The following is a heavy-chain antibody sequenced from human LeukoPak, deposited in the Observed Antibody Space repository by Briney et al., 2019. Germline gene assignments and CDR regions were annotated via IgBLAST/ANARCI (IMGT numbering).Heavy chain of an antibody. D-gene: IGHD2-15*01. J-gene: IGHJ5*02. Sequence: PGGSLRLSCAASGFPFSSHAMSWVRQPPGKGLEWVAVISNGKTYYADSVRGRFAISRDDSTNTVYLHMNSLRDEDTALYHCVREAGYCAPVCVKTNWFDPWGQGTLVTVSS. CDR1: GFPFSSHA. CDR3: VREAGYCAPVCVKTNWFDP. CDR2: ISNGKT. V-gene: IGHV3-23*01.